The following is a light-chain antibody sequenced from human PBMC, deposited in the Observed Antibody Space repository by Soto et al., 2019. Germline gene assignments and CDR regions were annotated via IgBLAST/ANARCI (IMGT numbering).Light chain of an antibody. CDR3: QQHDILPIT. J-gene: IGKJ5*01. CDR1: QSVSSN. V-gene: IGKV3-20*01. Sequence: IAITQSAATLSVSPGERATLSCRASQSVSSNLAWYQQKPGQAPRLLIYGASSRATGIPDRFSGSGSGTDFTLTISRLEPEDFAVYYCQQHDILPITFGQGTRLEIK. CDR2: GAS.